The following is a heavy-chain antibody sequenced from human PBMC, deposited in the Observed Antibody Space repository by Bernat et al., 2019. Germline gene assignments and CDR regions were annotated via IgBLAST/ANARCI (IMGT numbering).Heavy chain of an antibody. CDR3: ARGRSKAYYYYYYMDV. J-gene: IGHJ6*03. V-gene: IGHV4-34*01. CDR2: INHSGST. Sequence: QVQLQQWGAGLLKPSETLSLTCAVYGGSFSGYYWSWIRQPPWKGLEWIGEINHSGSTNYNPSLKSRVTISVDTSKNQFSLKLSSVTAADTAVYYCARGRSKAYYYYYYMDVWGKGTTVTVSS. CDR1: GGSFSGYY.